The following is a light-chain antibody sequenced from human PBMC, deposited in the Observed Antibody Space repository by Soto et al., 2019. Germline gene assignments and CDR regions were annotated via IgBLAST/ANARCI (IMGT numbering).Light chain of an antibody. CDR1: QDISSK. J-gene: IGKJ1*01. V-gene: IGKV1-17*01. CDR3: LQHSAYPPT. CDR2: VAS. Sequence: DIQMTQSPSSLSAYVGDRVTITCRASQDISSKLAWYQHKPGKAPKRLIHVASNLQSGVPSRFSGSGFGTAFTLTISSLQPEDFATYYCLQHSAYPPTFVQGTKVEIK.